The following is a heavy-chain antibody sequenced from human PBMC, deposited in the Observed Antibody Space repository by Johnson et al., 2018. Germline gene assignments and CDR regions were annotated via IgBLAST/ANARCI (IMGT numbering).Heavy chain of an antibody. CDR1: GHTISNYV. CDR3: ARPSPPDNSGWDGDAFDI. V-gene: IGHV1-69*01. CDR2: IIPVFGTG. D-gene: IGHD6-19*01. J-gene: IGHJ3*02. Sequence: QVQLVESGAEVKKPGSSVKVSCKASGHTISNYVISWVRQAPGQGLEWMGGIIPVFGTGKYAQKFQARVTITADASTSTVYMERSSLRSDDTAVYYCARPSPPDNSGWDGDAFDIWGQGTMVTVSS.